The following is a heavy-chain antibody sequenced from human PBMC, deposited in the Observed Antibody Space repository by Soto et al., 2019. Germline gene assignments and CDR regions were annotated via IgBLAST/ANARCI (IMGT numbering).Heavy chain of an antibody. V-gene: IGHV3-74*01. CDR2: INSDGSST. J-gene: IGHJ6*01. CDR3: ARPPPGGSAYGMDV. CDR1: GFTFSHSW. Sequence: EVQLVESGGGLVQPGGSLRLSCAPSGFTFSHSWMHWVRQPPGKGLVWVSRINSDGSSTSYADFVEGRFTISRDNAKNMLFLQMNSLRVEDTAVYYCARPPPGGSAYGMDVWGQGTTVSVSS. D-gene: IGHD1-26*01.